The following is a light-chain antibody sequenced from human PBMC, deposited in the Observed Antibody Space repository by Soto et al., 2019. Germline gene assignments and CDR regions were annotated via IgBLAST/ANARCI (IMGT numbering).Light chain of an antibody. CDR1: QGISSY. J-gene: IGKJ1*01. CDR2: AAS. Sequence: AILMTRSPSSLSASTGDRVTITCRASQGISSYLAWYQQKPGKAPKLLIYAASTLQSGVPSRFSGSGSGTDFTLTISCLQSEDFPTHYCPQYYSYLVTSGQGTQVDIX. CDR3: PQYYSYLVT. V-gene: IGKV1-8*01.